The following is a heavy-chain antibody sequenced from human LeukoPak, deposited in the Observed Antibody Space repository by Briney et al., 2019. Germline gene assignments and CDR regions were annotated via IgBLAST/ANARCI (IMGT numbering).Heavy chain of an antibody. V-gene: IGHV4-39*02. CDR3: ARSMYSTNADS. J-gene: IGHJ4*02. D-gene: IGHD6-13*01. CDR1: GGSISSSSYF. Sequence: SETLSLTCTVSGGSISSSSYFWGWIRQPRGKGLEWIGSMYYSCTSYYNPSLNSRVTISVDTSNNHLSLRLSSVTAADTAVYYCARSMYSTNADSWGQGTLVTVSS. CDR2: MYYSCTS.